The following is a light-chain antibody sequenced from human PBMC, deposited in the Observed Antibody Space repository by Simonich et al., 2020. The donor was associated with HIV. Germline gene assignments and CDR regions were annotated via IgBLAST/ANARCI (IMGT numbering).Light chain of an antibody. V-gene: IGLV2-11*01. CDR3: CSYAGSYPLV. Sequence: QSARTQPASVYGSPGKSITISGTGTSSAVGGYNLVSWYQQHPGKAPKLMIYDVTKRPSGVPDRFSGSKSGNTASLTISGLQAEDEADYYCCSYAGSYPLVFGGGTKLTVL. CDR2: DVT. CDR1: SSAVGGYNL. J-gene: IGLJ3*02.